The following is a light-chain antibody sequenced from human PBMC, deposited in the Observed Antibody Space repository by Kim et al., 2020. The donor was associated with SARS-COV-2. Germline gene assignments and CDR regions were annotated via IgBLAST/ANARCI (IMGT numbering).Light chain of an antibody. CDR1: QSINSW. CDR3: QQYHTSVLT. V-gene: IGKV1-5*01. J-gene: IGKJ4*01. Sequence: DIQMTQSPSTLSAYVGDRVTITCRASQSINSWLAWYQQKPGKAPKLLIYDASSVENGVPSRFSGSGSGTKFTLIISGLQPDDFATYYCQQYHTSVLTFGGGTKVDIK. CDR2: DAS.